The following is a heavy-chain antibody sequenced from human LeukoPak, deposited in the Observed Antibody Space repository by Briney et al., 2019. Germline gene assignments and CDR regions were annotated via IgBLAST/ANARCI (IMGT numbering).Heavy chain of an antibody. CDR3: ARHGCSGGGCPFQH. CDR2: TYYSGST. D-gene: IGHD2-15*01. CDR1: GGSISSYY. J-gene: IGHJ1*01. Sequence: MPSETLSLTCTVSGGSISSYYWSWIRQPPGKGLEWIGYTYYSGSTKYSPSLKSRVTISVDTSKNQFSLELTSVSAADTAVYYCARHGCSGGGCPFQHWGQGALVTVSS. V-gene: IGHV4-59*08.